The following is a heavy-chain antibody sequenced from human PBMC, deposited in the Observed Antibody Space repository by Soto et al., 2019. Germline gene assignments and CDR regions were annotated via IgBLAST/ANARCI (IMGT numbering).Heavy chain of an antibody. D-gene: IGHD4-17*01. CDR2: IIPMFHTP. V-gene: IGHV1-69*01. CDR1: GGTFSSYA. CDR3: ARGSLFGDYGDFDY. J-gene: IGHJ4*02. Sequence: QVQLVQSGAEVKKPGSSVKVSCKVSGGTFSSYAVSWVRQAPGQGLEWMGGIIPMFHTPNYAQKYQDRIFINADESTSTAYMELISLRSDDTAVYYCARGSLFGDYGDFDYWGQGTLVTVSS.